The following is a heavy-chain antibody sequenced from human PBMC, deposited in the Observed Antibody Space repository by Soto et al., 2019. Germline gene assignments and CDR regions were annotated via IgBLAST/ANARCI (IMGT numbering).Heavy chain of an antibody. CDR2: IIPIFGTA. CDR3: ARRPSGYSSGWGPFDY. CDR1: GGTFSSYA. D-gene: IGHD6-19*01. Sequence: SVNVSCKASGGTFSSYAISWVRQAPGQGLEWMGGIIPIFGTANYAQKFQGRVTITADESTSTAYMELSSLRSEDTAVYYCARRPSGYSSGWGPFDYWGQGTLVTVSS. J-gene: IGHJ4*02. V-gene: IGHV1-69*13.